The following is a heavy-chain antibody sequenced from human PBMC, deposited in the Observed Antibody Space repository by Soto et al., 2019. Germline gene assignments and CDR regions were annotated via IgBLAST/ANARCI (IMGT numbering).Heavy chain of an antibody. Sequence: ASVEVSCKASGYTFTSYAMHWVRQAPGQRLEWMGWINAGNGNTKYSQKFQGRVTITRDTSASTAYMELSSLRSEDTAVYYCARTPTVTTIYFDYWGQGTLVNVSS. CDR2: INAGNGNT. D-gene: IGHD4-17*01. V-gene: IGHV1-3*01. CDR3: ARTPTVTTIYFDY. J-gene: IGHJ4*02. CDR1: GYTFTSYA.